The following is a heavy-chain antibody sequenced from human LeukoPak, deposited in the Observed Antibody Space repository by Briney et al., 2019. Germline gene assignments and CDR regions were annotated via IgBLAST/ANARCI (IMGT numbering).Heavy chain of an antibody. CDR3: ASGSSGYGYYYYMDV. Sequence: SVKVSCKASGGTFSSYAINWVRQTPGQGLEWMGGIIPIFGTANYAQKFQGRVTITADESTSTAYMELSSLRSEDTAVYYCASGSSGYGYYYYMDVWGKGTTVTVSS. D-gene: IGHD3-22*01. J-gene: IGHJ6*03. CDR1: GGTFSSYA. CDR2: IIPIFGTA. V-gene: IGHV1-69*13.